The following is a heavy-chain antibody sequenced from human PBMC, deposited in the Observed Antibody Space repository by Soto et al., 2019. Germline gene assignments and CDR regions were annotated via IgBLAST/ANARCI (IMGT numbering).Heavy chain of an antibody. CDR2: IERDDDDK. CDR3: ARSIRGPRRLNGMDV. Sequence: SGPTLVNPTETLTLTCTFSGFSLTSPGMCVSWIRQSPGKALERLALIERDDDDKYYSTSLKTRLTISKDTRKNQVVLTMANMEPADTATYYCARSIRGPRRLNGMDVWGKGTTVTVSS. D-gene: IGHD3-22*01. J-gene: IGHJ6*04. CDR1: GFSLTSPGMC. V-gene: IGHV2-70*13.